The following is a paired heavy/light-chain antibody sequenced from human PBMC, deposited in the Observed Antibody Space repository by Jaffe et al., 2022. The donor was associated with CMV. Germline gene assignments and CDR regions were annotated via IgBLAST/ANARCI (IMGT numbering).Light chain of an antibody. CDR3: QQYREWPPVT. Sequence: EIVMTQSPATLSVSVGERVTLSCRASQSVSGKLAWYQQKPGLAPRIVIYDASTRASNMPARFSGSGSGTDFTLTISSLQSEDFAVYYCQQYREWPPVTFGQGTKVEMK. CDR2: DAS. V-gene: IGKV3-15*01. J-gene: IGKJ1*01. CDR1: QSVSGK.
Heavy chain of an antibody. CDR3: ARIGGDYDWDLIRGAFDY. D-gene: IGHD2-21*01. CDR1: GFRFSDYW. CDR2: INKDGSER. Sequence: HLVESGGGLVQPGGSLRLSCAVSGFRFSDYWTAWVRQAPGKGLEWVATINKDGSERYYMDSVKGRFTISKNTADNSLYLQMKSLRGDDTAVYYCARIGGDYDWDLIRGAFDYWGQGTLVTVSS. J-gene: IGHJ4*02. V-gene: IGHV3-7*01.